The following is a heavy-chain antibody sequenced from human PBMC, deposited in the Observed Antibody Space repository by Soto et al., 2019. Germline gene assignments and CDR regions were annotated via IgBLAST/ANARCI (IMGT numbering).Heavy chain of an antibody. J-gene: IGHJ3*02. CDR1: GFTFSSYA. V-gene: IGHV3-23*01. D-gene: IGHD3-3*01. CDR3: AKDSRGGFLDHDAFDI. CDR2: ISGSGGST. Sequence: EVQLLESGGGLVQPGGSLRLSCAASGFTFSSYAMSWVRQAPGKGLEWVSAISGSGGSTYYADSVKGRFTISRDNSKNTLYLQMNSLRAEDTAVYYCAKDSRGGFLDHDAFDIWGQGTMVTVSS.